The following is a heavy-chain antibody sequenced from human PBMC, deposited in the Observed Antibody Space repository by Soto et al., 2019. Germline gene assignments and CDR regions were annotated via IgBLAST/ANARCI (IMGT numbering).Heavy chain of an antibody. V-gene: IGHV1-69*12. CDR1: GGTFSSYA. D-gene: IGHD3-10*01. CDR3: ARDRAYGSGSYYVDY. CDR2: IIPIFGTA. Sequence: QVQLVQSGAEVKKPGSSVKVSCKASGGTFSSYAISWVRQAPGQGLEWMGGIIPIFGTANYAQKFQGRVTITEDESTSTAYMDLSRLRSEDTAVYYCARDRAYGSGSYYVDYWGQGTLVTVSS. J-gene: IGHJ4*02.